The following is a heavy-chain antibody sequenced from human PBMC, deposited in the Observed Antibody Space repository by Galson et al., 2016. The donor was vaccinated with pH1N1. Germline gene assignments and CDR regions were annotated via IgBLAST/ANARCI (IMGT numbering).Heavy chain of an antibody. D-gene: IGHD6-6*01. J-gene: IGHJ3*02. CDR3: VRGRVGHSSSRAFET. V-gene: IGHV3-48*04. Sequence: SLRLSCAASGFTFSTYNMHWVRQAPGEGLEWLSYIHSKSRPVQYAASVRGRFTISRDNAKNSLYLQMNSLRGEDTGVYYCVRGRVGHSSSRAFETWGRGTSVTVSS. CDR2: IHSKSRPV. CDR1: GFTFSTYN.